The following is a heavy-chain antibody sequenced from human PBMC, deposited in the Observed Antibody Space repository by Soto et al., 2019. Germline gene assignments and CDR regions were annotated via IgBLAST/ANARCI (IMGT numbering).Heavy chain of an antibody. CDR3: ARIPVLGMATITAYYGMDV. CDR2: IYPGDSDT. V-gene: IGHV5-51*01. J-gene: IGHJ6*02. D-gene: IGHD5-12*01. CDR1: GYSFTSYW. Sequence: GESLKITCKGSGYSFTSYWIGWVRQMPGKGLEWMGIIYPGDSDTRYSPSFQGRVTISADKSISTAYLQWSSLKASDTAMYYCARIPVLGMATITAYYGMDVWGQGTTVTV.